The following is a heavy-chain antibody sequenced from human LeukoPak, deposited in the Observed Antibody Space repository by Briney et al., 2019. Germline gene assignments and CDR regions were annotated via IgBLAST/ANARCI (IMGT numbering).Heavy chain of an antibody. CDR2: ISACNGNT. V-gene: IGHV1-18*01. CDR3: ARDGLRYNWNYDAFDY. CDR1: GYTFTSYG. J-gene: IGHJ4*02. D-gene: IGHD1-7*01. Sequence: GASVKVSCKASGYTFTSYGISWVRQAPGQGLEWMGWISACNGNTNYAQKLQGRVTMTTDTSTSTAYMELRSLRSDDTAVYYCARDGLRYNWNYDAFDYWGQGTLVTVSS.